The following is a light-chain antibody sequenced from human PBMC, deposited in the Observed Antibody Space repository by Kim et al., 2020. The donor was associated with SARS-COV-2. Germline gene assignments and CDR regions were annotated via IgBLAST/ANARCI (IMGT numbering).Light chain of an antibody. CDR2: SNG. V-gene: IGLV1-47*01. CDR3: ATWDDSLNGVI. CDR1: QFNVGSKF. J-gene: IGLJ2*01. Sequence: QSALTQPPSASGTPGQRVTISCSGSQFNVGSKFVYWYQQFPGKAPKILVYSNGQRPSGVPDRFSASKSGTSAFLAISGLRSEDEADYFCATWDDSLNGVIIGGGTQLTVL.